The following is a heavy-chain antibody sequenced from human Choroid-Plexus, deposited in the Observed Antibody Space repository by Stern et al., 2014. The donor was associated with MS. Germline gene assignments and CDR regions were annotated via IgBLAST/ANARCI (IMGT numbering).Heavy chain of an antibody. CDR2: SKVNAAET. Sequence: EVQLVESGGGLVQPGGSLSLSCAVSGFPFNNAWMSWVRLAPGKGLEWLSRSKVNAAETEYAAPVKGRFIISRDDSKTTLLLQMNGLITEDTAVYFCGADVSYQGSGEIDFWGQGTLVTVSS. CDR3: GADVSYQGSGEIDF. J-gene: IGHJ4*02. V-gene: IGHV3-15*01. CDR1: GFPFNNAW. D-gene: IGHD3-10*01.